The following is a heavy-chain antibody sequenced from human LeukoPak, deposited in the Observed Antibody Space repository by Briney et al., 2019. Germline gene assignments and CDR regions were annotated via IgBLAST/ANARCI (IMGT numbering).Heavy chain of an antibody. CDR1: GFTFSSYP. J-gene: IGHJ4*02. Sequence: GGSLRLSCAASGFTFSSYPMSWLRQAPGKGLEWVSAITGSGDTTYYADSVKGRFTISRDNSKSTLYLQMNSLTADDTAVYYCTKDLDDDNGGYWGQGTLVTVSS. CDR3: TKDLDDDNGGY. V-gene: IGHV3-23*01. D-gene: IGHD6-13*01. CDR2: ITGSGDTT.